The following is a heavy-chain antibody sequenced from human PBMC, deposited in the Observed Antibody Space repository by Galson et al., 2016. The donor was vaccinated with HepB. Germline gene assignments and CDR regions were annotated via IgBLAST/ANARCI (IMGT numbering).Heavy chain of an antibody. J-gene: IGHJ5*02. Sequence: SETLSLTCTVSGGSVSSGNYYWNWIRQPPGKGLEWIGYVYYSGSTNYNPSLKSRVNISIDTSKNQFSLKLSSVTAADTAVYYCARDQFYYGSGTYYNGEQRWFDPWGQGALVTVSS. CDR2: VYYSGST. CDR1: GGSVSSGNYY. D-gene: IGHD3-10*01. CDR3: ARDQFYYGSGTYYNGEQRWFDP. V-gene: IGHV4-61*01.